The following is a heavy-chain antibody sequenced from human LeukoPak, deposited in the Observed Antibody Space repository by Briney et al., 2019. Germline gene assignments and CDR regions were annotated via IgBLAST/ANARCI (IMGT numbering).Heavy chain of an antibody. CDR3: ARGYYDY. CDR2: ISWNSGSI. V-gene: IGHV3-9*01. Sequence: PGGSLRLSCAASGFTFDDYAMHWVRQAPGKGLEWVSGISWNSGSIGYADSVKGRFTISRDNAKNSLYLQMNSLRSDDTAVYYCARGYYDYWGQGTLVTVSS. CDR1: GFTFDDYA. J-gene: IGHJ4*02.